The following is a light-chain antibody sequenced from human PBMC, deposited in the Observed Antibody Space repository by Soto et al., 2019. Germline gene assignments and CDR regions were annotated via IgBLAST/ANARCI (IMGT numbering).Light chain of an antibody. CDR1: QSVNSD. J-gene: IGKJ2*01. CDR2: DAS. V-gene: IGKV3-15*01. Sequence: EIVMKQALATVPASPRERVNVSCRCSQSVNSDLAWYQQTPGQATRPLISDASTRAAGVPARFSGSGSGTEFTLTISSLQSEDFALYYCQQYSQWPLYPFCQGAKVDI. CDR3: QQYSQWPLYP.